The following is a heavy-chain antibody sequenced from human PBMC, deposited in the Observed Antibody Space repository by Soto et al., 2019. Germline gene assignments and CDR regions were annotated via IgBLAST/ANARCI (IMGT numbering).Heavy chain of an antibody. CDR1: GGSFRNYY. CDR2: VNHSGEA. J-gene: IGHJ5*02. V-gene: IGHV4-34*01. CDR3: ATEERFPRSWFDP. Sequence: PFETLSLTCGVYGGSFRNYYWIWVRQPPGKGLEWIGEVNHSGEATYNPSLQSRVTISLDATNNHFSLKMTSVTAADTAIYFCATEERFPRSWFDPWGQGTQVTVSS.